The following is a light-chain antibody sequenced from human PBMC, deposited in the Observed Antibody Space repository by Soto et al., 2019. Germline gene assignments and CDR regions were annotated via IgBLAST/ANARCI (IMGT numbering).Light chain of an antibody. CDR1: SRDV. J-gene: IGLJ3*02. CDR3: SSYAGGHIWV. CDR2: DVY. V-gene: IGLV2-11*01. Sequence: QSALTQSRSVSGSPGQSVTISCTGTSRDVSWYQHHPGKAPKLIIYDVYKRPSGVPARFSGSKSGNTASLTISGLQADDEADFYCSSYAGGHIWVFGGGTKVTVL.